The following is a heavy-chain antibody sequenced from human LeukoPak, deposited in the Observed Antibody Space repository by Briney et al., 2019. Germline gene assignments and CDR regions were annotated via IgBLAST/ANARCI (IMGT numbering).Heavy chain of an antibody. CDR3: ARDGLYDYVWGSYRLDY. J-gene: IGHJ4*02. D-gene: IGHD3-16*02. V-gene: IGHV1-2*02. CDR2: INPNSGGT. CDR1: GYTFTGYY. Sequence: ASVKVSCKASGYTFTGYYMHWVRQAPGQGLEWMGWINPNSGGTNYAQKFQGRVTMTRDTSISTAYMELGRLRSDDTAVYYCARDGLYDYVWGSYRLDYWGQGTLVTVSS.